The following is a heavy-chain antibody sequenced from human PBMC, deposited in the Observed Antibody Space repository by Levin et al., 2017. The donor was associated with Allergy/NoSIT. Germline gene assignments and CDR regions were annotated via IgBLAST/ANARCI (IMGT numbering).Heavy chain of an antibody. D-gene: IGHD2-2*01. CDR2: ISYDGSNK. CDR3: ARDFGRGLPAGYFDY. J-gene: IGHJ4*02. Sequence: GGSLRLSCAASGFTFSSYGMHWVRQAPGKGLEWVALISYDGSNKYYVDSVKGRFTIFRDNSKNTLYLQMNSLRGEDTAVYYCARDFGRGLPAGYFDYWGQGTLVTVSS. CDR1: GFTFSSYG. V-gene: IGHV3-30*03.